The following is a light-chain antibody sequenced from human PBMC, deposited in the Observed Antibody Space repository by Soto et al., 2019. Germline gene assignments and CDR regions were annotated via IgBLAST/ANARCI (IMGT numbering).Light chain of an antibody. V-gene: IGKV3-20*01. CDR2: SAS. Sequence: DIVLTQSPGTLSLSPGERATLSCRASQSVSSSYLAWYQQKPGQAPRLLIYSASSTATGIPDRFSGSGSGTDFTLTISRLEPEDFAVYYCQQYGSSPPITFGQGTRLENK. CDR3: QQYGSSPPIT. J-gene: IGKJ5*01. CDR1: QSVSSSY.